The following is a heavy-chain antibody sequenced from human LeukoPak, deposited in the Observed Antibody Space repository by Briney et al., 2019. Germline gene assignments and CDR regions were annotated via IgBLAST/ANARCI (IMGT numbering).Heavy chain of an antibody. Sequence: ASVKVSCKASGYTLTDYYLHWVRQAPGQGLKWMGWINPNSGATHYAQSFQARVTMTRDTSIASSYMELTGLESDDTAVYYCARGRVTTVLPRLDVWGQGTTVTVSS. CDR3: ARGRVTTVLPRLDV. CDR2: INPNSGAT. CDR1: GYTLTDYY. J-gene: IGHJ6*02. D-gene: IGHD4-11*01. V-gene: IGHV1-2*02.